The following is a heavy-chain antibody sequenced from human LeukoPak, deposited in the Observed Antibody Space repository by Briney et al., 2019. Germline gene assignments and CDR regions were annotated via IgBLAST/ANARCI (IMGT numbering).Heavy chain of an antibody. J-gene: IGHJ4*02. D-gene: IGHD4-11*01. CDR3: ARHYSNYEYYFDY. Sequence: PSETLSLTCTVSGASISSDYWSWIRQPPGKGLEWIGYIYHSGRTNYKSSLKSRVSMSVDMSKNQFSLKLSSVTAADTAVYYCARHYSNYEYYFDYWGQGTLVTVSS. CDR2: IYHSGRT. V-gene: IGHV4-59*08. CDR1: GASISSDY.